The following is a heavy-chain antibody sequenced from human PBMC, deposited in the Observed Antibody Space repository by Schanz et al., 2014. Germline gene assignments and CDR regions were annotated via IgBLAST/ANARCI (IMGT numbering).Heavy chain of an antibody. CDR1: GFTFSTYY. V-gene: IGHV3-33*08. CDR3: ARDPNTSAWLPYFDT. J-gene: IGHJ4*02. D-gene: IGHD6-19*01. Sequence: VQLLQSGGALVQPGGSLRLSCAASGFTFSTYYMNWVRQAPGKGLEWVAVMWNDGIKTHYADSGKGRFTISRDNSKNTVYLQMNSLRTDDTAMYYCARDPNTSAWLPYFDTWGQGTLVTVSS. CDR2: MWNDGIKT.